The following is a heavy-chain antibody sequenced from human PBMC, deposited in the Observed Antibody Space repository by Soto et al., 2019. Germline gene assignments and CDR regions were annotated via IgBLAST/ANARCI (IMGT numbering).Heavy chain of an antibody. D-gene: IGHD6-13*01. J-gene: IGHJ6*02. Sequence: SVKVSCKASGGTFSSYAISWGRQAPGQGLEWMGGIIPIFGTANYAQKFQGRVTITADKSTSTAYMELSSLRSEDTAVYYCARDPIAAAGSYYYYGMDVWGQGTTVTVSS. CDR1: GGTFSSYA. CDR3: ARDPIAAAGSYYYYGMDV. CDR2: IIPIFGTA. V-gene: IGHV1-69*06.